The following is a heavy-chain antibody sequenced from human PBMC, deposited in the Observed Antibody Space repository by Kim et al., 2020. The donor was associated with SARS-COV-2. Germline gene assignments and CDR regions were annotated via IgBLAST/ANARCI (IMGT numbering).Heavy chain of an antibody. D-gene: IGHD3-22*01. CDR3: ARDLGAYYYDSSGYYEDHDAFDI. CDR1: GGSISSGGYY. CDR2: IYYSGST. Sequence: SETLSLTCTVSGGSISSGGYYWSWIRQHPGKGLEWIGYIYYSGSTYYNPSLKSRVTISVDTSKNQFSLKLSSVTAADTAVYYCARDLGAYYYDSSGYYEDHDAFDIWGQGTMVTVSS. J-gene: IGHJ3*02. V-gene: IGHV4-31*03.